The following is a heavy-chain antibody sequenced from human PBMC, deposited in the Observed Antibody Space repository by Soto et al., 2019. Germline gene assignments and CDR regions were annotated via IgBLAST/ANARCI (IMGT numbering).Heavy chain of an antibody. CDR3: ARGVVSTGYFDY. Sequence: EVQLAESGGGLVQPGGSLRLSCAASGFTFSDHYMDWVRQAPGKGLEWVGRSRDKVHSHTTEYAASVKGRFTISRGESENSLYLPMNSLKAEDTAVYYCARGVVSTGYFDYWGQGTLVTVSS. V-gene: IGHV3-72*01. CDR1: GFTFSDHY. J-gene: IGHJ4*02. CDR2: SRDKVHSHTT. D-gene: IGHD5-12*01.